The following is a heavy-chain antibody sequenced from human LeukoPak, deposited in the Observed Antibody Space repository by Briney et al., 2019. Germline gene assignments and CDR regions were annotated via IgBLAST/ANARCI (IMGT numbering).Heavy chain of an antibody. CDR3: ARDQSGSYYQAYYFDY. V-gene: IGHV3-21*01. J-gene: IGHJ4*02. CDR1: GFTFSSYS. Sequence: GGSLRLSCAASGFTFSSYSMSWVRQAPGKGLEWVSSISSSSSYIYYADSVKGRFTISRDNAKNSLYLQMNSLRAEDTAVYYCARDQSGSYYQAYYFDYWGQGTLVTVSS. D-gene: IGHD1-26*01. CDR2: ISSSSSYI.